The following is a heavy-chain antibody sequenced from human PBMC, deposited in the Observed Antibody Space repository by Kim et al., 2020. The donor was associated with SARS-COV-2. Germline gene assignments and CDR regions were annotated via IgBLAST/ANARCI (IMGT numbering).Heavy chain of an antibody. Sequence: GGSLRLSCAASGFTFSSYAMSWVRQAPGKGLEWVSAISGSGGSTYYADSVKGRFTISRDNSKNTLYLQMNSLRAEDTAVYYCAKDPYGSGKQSDNWFDPWGQGTLVTVSS. CDR2: ISGSGGST. J-gene: IGHJ5*02. CDR1: GFTFSSYA. CDR3: AKDPYGSGKQSDNWFDP. V-gene: IGHV3-23*01. D-gene: IGHD3-10*01.